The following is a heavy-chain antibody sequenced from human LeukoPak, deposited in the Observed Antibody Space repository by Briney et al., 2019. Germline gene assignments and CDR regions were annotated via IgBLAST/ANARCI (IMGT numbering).Heavy chain of an antibody. D-gene: IGHD1-1*01. J-gene: IGHJ4*02. CDR2: ISGSDGTT. V-gene: IGHV3-23*01. CDR3: AKVEGASKASVY. Sequence: PGGSLRLSCAASGFTFSSYAMSWVRQAPGKGLEWVSGISGSDGTTYYADSVKGRFTISRDNSKNTLYLQMYSLRAEDTAVYYCAKVEGASKASVYWGQGALVTVSS. CDR1: GFTFSSYA.